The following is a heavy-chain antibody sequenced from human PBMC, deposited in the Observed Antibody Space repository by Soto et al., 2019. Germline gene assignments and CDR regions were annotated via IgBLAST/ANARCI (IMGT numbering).Heavy chain of an antibody. CDR3: ARAPRGEYYDFWSGYKNWFDP. CDR2: IYYSGST. V-gene: IGHV4-59*01. CDR1: GGSISSYY. J-gene: IGHJ5*02. D-gene: IGHD3-3*01. Sequence: SETLSLTCTVSGGSISSYYWSWIRQPPGKGLEWIGYIYYSGSTNYNPSLKSRVTISVDTSKNQFSLKLSSVTAADTAVYYCARAPRGEYYDFWSGYKNWFDPWGQGTLVTVSS.